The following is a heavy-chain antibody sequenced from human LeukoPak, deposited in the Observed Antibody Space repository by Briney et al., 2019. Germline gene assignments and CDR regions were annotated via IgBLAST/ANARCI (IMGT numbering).Heavy chain of an antibody. CDR3: ARDIGPYYDFWSGHYNYYYYYYMDV. J-gene: IGHJ6*03. CDR1: GYSISSGYY. V-gene: IGHV4-38-2*02. CDR2: IYHSGST. D-gene: IGHD3-3*01. Sequence: SETLSLTCAVSGYSISSGYYWGWIRQPPGKGLEWIGSIYHSGSTYYNPSLKSRVTISVDTSKNQFSLKLSSVTAADTAVYYCARDIGPYYDFWSGHYNYYYYYYMDVWGKGTTVTVSS.